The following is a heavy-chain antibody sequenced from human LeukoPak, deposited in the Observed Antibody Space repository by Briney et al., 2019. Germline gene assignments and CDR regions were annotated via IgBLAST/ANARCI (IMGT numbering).Heavy chain of an antibody. CDR1: GYTFTSYG. Sequence: ASVKVSCKASGYTFTSYGISWVRQAPGQGLEWMGWISAYNGNTNYAQKLQGRVTMTTDTSTSTAYMELRSLRSDDTAVYYCASGDCSGGSCYFADAFDIWGQGTMVTVSS. D-gene: IGHD2-15*01. CDR2: ISAYNGNT. V-gene: IGHV1-18*01. CDR3: ASGDCSGGSCYFADAFDI. J-gene: IGHJ3*02.